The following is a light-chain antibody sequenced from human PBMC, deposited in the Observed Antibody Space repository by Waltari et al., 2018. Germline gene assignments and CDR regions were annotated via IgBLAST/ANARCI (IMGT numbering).Light chain of an antibody. J-gene: IGKJ4*01. V-gene: IGKV1-17*01. Sequence: DIQMTQSPSSLSASVGDRVTITCRESQGLRSSLNWYQQKPGKAPKSLIYDASNLHGGVPSRFSGSVSGTEFTLTINSLQPEDSATYYCLHHNSYPLTFGGGTKVEIK. CDR1: QGLRSS. CDR2: DAS. CDR3: LHHNSYPLT.